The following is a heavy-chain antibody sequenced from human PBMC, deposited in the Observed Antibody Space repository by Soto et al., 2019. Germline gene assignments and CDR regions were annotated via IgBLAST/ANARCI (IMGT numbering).Heavy chain of an antibody. V-gene: IGHV4-4*02. CDR2: IYHSGST. CDR3: ARDRIAAAGTPY. CDR1: GGSISSSNW. D-gene: IGHD6-13*01. Sequence: SETLSLTCAVSGGSISSSNWRSWVRQPPGKGLEWIGEIYHSGSTNYNPSLKSRVTISVDKSKNQFSLKLSSVTAADTAVYYCARDRIAAAGTPYWGQGTLVTVSS. J-gene: IGHJ4*02.